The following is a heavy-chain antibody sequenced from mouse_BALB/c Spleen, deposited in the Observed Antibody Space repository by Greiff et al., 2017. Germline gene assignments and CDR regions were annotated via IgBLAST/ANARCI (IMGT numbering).Heavy chain of an antibody. CDR2: IDPENGNT. CDR1: GFNIKDYY. CDR3: ALYGYDEFAY. D-gene: IGHD2-2*01. J-gene: IGHJ3*01. V-gene: IGHV14-1*02. Sequence: VQLQQSGAELVRPGALVKLSCKASGFNIKDYYMHWVKQRPEQGLEWIGWIDPENGNTIYDPKFQGKASITADTSSNTAYLQLSSLTSEDTAVYYCALYGYDEFAYWGQGTLVTVSA.